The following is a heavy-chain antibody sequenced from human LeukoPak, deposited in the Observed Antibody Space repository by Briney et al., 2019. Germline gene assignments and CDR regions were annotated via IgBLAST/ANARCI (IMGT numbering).Heavy chain of an antibody. CDR2: IYWDDDK. CDR3: AHTAGGYDSSGYYYHNFDY. V-gene: IGHV2-5*02. Sequence: SGPTLVNPTQTLTLTCTFSGFSLSTSGVGVGWIRQPPGKALEWLALIYWDDDKRYSPSLKSRLTITKDTSKNQVVLTMTNMDPVDTATYYCAHTAGGYDSSGYYYHNFDYWGQGTLVTVSS. D-gene: IGHD3-22*01. J-gene: IGHJ4*02. CDR1: GFSLSTSGVG.